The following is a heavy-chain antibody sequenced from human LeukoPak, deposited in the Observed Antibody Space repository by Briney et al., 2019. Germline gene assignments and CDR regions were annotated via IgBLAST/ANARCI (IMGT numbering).Heavy chain of an antibody. Sequence: SETLSLTRTVSGGSISSYYWSWIRQPPGKGLDWIGYIYYSGSANYSPSLKSRVTISIDTSKNQFSLRLSSVTAADTAVYYCARHVGSFGSSHFDYWGQGTLVTVSS. J-gene: IGHJ4*02. D-gene: IGHD6-13*01. CDR1: GGSISSYY. CDR2: IYYSGSA. CDR3: ARHVGSFGSSHFDY. V-gene: IGHV4-59*08.